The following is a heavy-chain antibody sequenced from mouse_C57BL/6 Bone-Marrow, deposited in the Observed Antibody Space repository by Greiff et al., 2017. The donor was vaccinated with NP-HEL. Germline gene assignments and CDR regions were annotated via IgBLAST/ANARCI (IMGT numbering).Heavy chain of an antibody. CDR3: ARIAKRAMDY. J-gene: IGHJ4*01. Sequence: VQLQQSGAELVKPGASVKLSCKASGYTFTSYWMHWVKQRPGQGLEWIGMIHPNSGSTNYNEKFKSKATLTVDKSSSTAYMQLSSLTSEDSAVYYCARIAKRAMDYWGQGTSVTVSS. CDR1: GYTFTSYW. V-gene: IGHV1-64*01. CDR2: IHPNSGST.